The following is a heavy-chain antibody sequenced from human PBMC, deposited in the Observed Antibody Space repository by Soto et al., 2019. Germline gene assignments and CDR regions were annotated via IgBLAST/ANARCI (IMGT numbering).Heavy chain of an antibody. CDR3: ARDPLVRGAGPFDY. CDR1: GWSFSGYY. CDR2: INHSGST. Sequence: XETLSLTCAVYGWSFSGYYWSWIRQAPGKGLEWIGEINHSGSTNYNPSLKSRVIISVDTSKNQFSLKLSSVTAADTAVYYCARDPLVRGAGPFDYWGQGTLVTVSS. D-gene: IGHD3-10*01. J-gene: IGHJ4*02. V-gene: IGHV4-34*01.